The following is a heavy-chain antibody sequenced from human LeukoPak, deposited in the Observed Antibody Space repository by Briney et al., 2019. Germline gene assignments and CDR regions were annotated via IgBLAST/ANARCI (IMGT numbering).Heavy chain of an antibody. CDR1: GFTFSSYA. CDR3: ARDPGPIRDYGMDV. CDR2: ISYDGSNK. J-gene: IGHJ6*02. Sequence: GGSLRLSCAASGFTFSSYAMHWVRQAPGKGLEWVAVISYDGSNKYYADSVKGRFTISRDNSKNTLYLQMNSLRAEDTAVYYCARDPGPIRDYGMDVWGQGTTVTASS. V-gene: IGHV3-30-3*01. D-gene: IGHD5-24*01.